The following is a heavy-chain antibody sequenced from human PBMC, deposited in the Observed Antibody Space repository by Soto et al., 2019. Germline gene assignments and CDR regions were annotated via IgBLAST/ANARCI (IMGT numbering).Heavy chain of an antibody. J-gene: IGHJ1*01. CDR2: VNPSGGST. D-gene: IGHD2-15*01. CDR3: AREENCSDGICYSEYFQR. Sequence: QVQLVQSGAEVKKPGASVKVSCKASGYIFTAYSMHWVRQAPGQGLEWMGVVNPSGGSTNYAQKFQGRITMTGDTSTSTVYMDLSSLTSEDTAVYYCAREENCSDGICYSEYFQRWGQGTLGTVSS. V-gene: IGHV1-46*01. CDR1: GYIFTAYS.